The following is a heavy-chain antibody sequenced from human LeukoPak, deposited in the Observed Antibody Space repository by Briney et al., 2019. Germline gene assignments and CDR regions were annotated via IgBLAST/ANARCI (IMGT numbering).Heavy chain of an antibody. D-gene: IGHD2-21*02. Sequence: SETLSLTCTVSGGSISSHYWSWIRQPPGKGLEWIGYIYYSGNTNSNPSLKSRVTMSVDTSKNQFSLKLSSVTAADTAVYYCARDSGDTGNWFDPWGQGTLVTVSS. CDR2: IYYSGNT. J-gene: IGHJ5*02. CDR3: ARDSGDTGNWFDP. V-gene: IGHV4-59*11. CDR1: GGSISSHY.